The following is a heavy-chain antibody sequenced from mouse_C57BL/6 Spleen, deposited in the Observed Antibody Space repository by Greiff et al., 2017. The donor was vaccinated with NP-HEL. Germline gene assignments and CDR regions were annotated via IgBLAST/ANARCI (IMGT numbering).Heavy chain of an antibody. J-gene: IGHJ1*03. CDR2: INYDGSST. V-gene: IGHV5-16*01. CDR1: GFTFSDYY. D-gene: IGHD1-1*01. CDR3: ARHYYGSNWYFDV. Sequence: EVMLVESEGGLVQPGSSMKLSCTASGFTFSDYYMAWVRQVPEKGLEWVANINYDGSSTYYLDSLKSRFIISRDNAKNILYLQMSSLKSEDTATYYCARHYYGSNWYFDVWGTGTTVTVSS.